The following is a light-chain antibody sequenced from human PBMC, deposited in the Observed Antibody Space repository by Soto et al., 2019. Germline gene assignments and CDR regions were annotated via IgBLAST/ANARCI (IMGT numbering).Light chain of an antibody. CDR3: QQYDHGPLYT. CDR1: QSVRSN. Sequence: RVMPQYPSTMSVSPGERAAVSGRSRQSVRSNLAWYQQKPGPAPRLLIYGASTRATGIPARFSGSGSGTDFTLTISSVQSEDFAIYYCQQYDHGPLYTFGQGTKVDI. J-gene: IGKJ2*01. CDR2: GAS. V-gene: IGKV3-15*01.